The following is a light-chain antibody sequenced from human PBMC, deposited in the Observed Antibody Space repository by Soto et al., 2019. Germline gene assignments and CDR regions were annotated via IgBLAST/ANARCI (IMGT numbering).Light chain of an antibody. CDR1: QTISTF. CDR3: QQYIGLWT. J-gene: IGKJ1*01. CDR2: GAS. V-gene: IGKV1-5*01. Sequence: DIQLTQSPSTLSASVGDRVTITCRASQTISTFLAWYQQKPGKAPHLLIYGASSLQSGVPSRFSGSGSGTEFTLSISSLQPDELGTYYCQQYIGLWTFGQGTKVDLK.